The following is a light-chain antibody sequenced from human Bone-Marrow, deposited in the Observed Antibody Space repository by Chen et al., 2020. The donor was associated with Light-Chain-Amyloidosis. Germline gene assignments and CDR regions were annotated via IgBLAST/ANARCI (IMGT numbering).Light chain of an antibody. CDR2: LNSDGSH. V-gene: IGLV4-69*01. J-gene: IGLJ3*02. Sequence: QLVVPQSPSASASLGASVKLTCTLSSGHSNYAVAWHQQQPEKGPRYLMKLNSDGSHNKGDGIPDRFSGSSSGAERYLTISSLQSEDEADYFCQTWGTGIQVFGGGTKLTVL. CDR3: QTWGTGIQV. CDR1: SGHSNYA.